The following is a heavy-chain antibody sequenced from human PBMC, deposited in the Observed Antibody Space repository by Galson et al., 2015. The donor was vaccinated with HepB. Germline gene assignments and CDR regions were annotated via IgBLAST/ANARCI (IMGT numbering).Heavy chain of an antibody. Sequence: SLRLSCAASGFTFSSYGMHWVRQAPGKGLEWVAVIWYDGSNKYYADSVKGRFTISRDNSKNTLYLQMNSLRAEDTAVYYCARGQEVVPAAIHAFDIWGQGTMVTVSS. CDR2: IWYDGSNK. CDR1: GFTFSSYG. CDR3: ARGQEVVPAAIHAFDI. J-gene: IGHJ3*02. D-gene: IGHD2-2*02. V-gene: IGHV3-33*01.